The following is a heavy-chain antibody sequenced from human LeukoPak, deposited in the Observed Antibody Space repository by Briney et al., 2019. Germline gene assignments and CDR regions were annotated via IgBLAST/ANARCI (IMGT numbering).Heavy chain of an antibody. D-gene: IGHD3-22*01. J-gene: IGHJ4*02. V-gene: IGHV3-7*01. CDR2: IKQDGTEK. Sequence: GGSLRLSCAASGFTFSYYWMSWVRQAPGKGPEWVANIKQDGTEKYYVDSVKGRFTISRDNAKNSLYLQMNSPRAEDTAVYYCARHYYDTSGYYGRDYFDYWGQGTLVTVSS. CDR1: GFTFSYYW. CDR3: ARHYYDTSGYYGRDYFDY.